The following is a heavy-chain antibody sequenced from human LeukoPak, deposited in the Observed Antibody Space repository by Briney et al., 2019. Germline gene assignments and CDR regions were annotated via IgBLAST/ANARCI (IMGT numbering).Heavy chain of an antibody. CDR3: AHSRVEYSSSPEYFQH. CDR1: GFSLSTSGVG. D-gene: IGHD6-6*01. Sequence: SGPTLVKPTQTLTLTCTFSGFSLSTSGVGVGWIRQPPGKALGWLALIYWNDDKRYSPSLKSRLTITKDTSKNQVVLTTTNMDPVDTATYYCAHSRVEYSSSPEYFQHWGQGTLVTVSS. J-gene: IGHJ1*01. CDR2: IYWNDDK. V-gene: IGHV2-5*01.